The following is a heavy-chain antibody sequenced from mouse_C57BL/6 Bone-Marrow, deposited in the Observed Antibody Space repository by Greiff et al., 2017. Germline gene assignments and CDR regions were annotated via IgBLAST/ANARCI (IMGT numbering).Heavy chain of an antibody. D-gene: IGHD1-1*01. J-gene: IGHJ3*01. CDR1: GFNIKNTY. CDR2: IDPANGNT. V-gene: IGHV14-3*01. CDR3: ARVYYYGSAWFAY. Sequence: EVKLQESVAELVRPGASVKLSCTASGFNIKNTYMHWVKQRPEQGLEWIGRIDPANGNTKYAPKFQGKATITADTSSNTAYLQLSSLTSEDTAIYYCARVYYYGSAWFAYWGQGTLVTVSA.